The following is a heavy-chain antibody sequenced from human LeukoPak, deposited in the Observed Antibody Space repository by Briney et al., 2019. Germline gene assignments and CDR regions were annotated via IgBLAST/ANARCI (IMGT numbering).Heavy chain of an antibody. CDR2: IKQAGNEK. J-gene: IGHJ5*02. V-gene: IGHV3-7*01. Sequence: GGSLRLSCAASGFNFSCYWMSWVRQAPGKGLEWVANIKQAGNEKYYVDSVKGRFTISRDNAKNSLYLQMNSLRAEDTAVYYCARDDCSSSSCYHNWCDPWGQGTLVTVSS. CDR3: ARDDCSSSSCYHNWCDP. D-gene: IGHD2-2*01. CDR1: GFNFSCYW.